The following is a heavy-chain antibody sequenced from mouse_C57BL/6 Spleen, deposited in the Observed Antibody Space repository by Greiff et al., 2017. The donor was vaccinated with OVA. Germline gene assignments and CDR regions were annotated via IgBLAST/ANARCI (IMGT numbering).Heavy chain of an antibody. V-gene: IGHV1-50*01. CDR3: ARYDDYDEWFAY. CDR1: GYTFTSYW. CDR2: IDPSDSYT. J-gene: IGHJ3*01. D-gene: IGHD2-4*01. Sequence: QVQLQQPGAELVKPGASVKLSCKASGYTFTSYWMPWVKQRPGQGLEWIGEIDPSDSYTNYNQKFKGKATLTVDTSSSTAYMQLYSLTSEDSAVYYCARYDDYDEWFAYWGQGTLVTVSA.